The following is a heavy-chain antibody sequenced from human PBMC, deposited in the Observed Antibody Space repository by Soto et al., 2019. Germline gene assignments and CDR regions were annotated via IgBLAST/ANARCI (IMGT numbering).Heavy chain of an antibody. Sequence: GGSLRLSCAASEFTFRSYWMHLVRQSPGKGLVWVSRISVDGSSTNYADSVKGRFTISRDNAKNTVYLQIDSLRAEDTAVYYCARSLPGNHGAFDLWGQGQMVAVSS. J-gene: IGHJ3*01. D-gene: IGHD1-1*01. V-gene: IGHV3-74*01. CDR2: ISVDGSST. CDR3: ARSLPGNHGAFDL. CDR1: EFTFRSYW.